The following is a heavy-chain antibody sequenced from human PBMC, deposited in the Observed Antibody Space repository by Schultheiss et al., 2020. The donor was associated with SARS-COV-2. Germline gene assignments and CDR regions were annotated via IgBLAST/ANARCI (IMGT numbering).Heavy chain of an antibody. CDR3: ARSGGGSWPEFDY. CDR1: GFTFSSYG. CDR2: ISYDGSNK. J-gene: IGHJ4*02. D-gene: IGHD2-15*01. V-gene: IGHV3-30-3*01. Sequence: GGSLRLSCAASGFTFSSYGMHWVRQAPGKGLEWVADISYDGSNKYYANSVKGRFTISRDNSKNTLYLQMNSLGAEDTAVYHCARSGGGSWPEFDYWGQGSLVTVSS.